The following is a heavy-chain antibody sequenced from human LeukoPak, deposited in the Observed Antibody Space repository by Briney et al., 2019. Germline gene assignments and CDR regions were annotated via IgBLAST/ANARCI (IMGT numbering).Heavy chain of an antibody. V-gene: IGHV1-8*02. D-gene: IGHD7-27*01. CDR3: ARDPTRGDLSVY. J-gene: IGHJ4*02. CDR1: GYTFTSYD. CDR2: MNPNSGNT. Sequence: GAPVKVSCKASGYTFTSYDINWVRQATGQGLEWMGWMNPNSGNTGYAQKFQGRVTMTRDTSISTAYMELSRLRSDDTAVYYCARDPTRGDLSVYWGQGTLVTVSS.